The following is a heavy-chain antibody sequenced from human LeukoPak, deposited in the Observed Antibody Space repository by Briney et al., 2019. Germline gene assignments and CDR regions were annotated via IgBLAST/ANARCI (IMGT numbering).Heavy chain of an antibody. V-gene: IGHV5-51*01. Sequence: GESLKISCQGSGYSFTSYWIGWVRPMPGKGLEWMGIIYPGDSDTRYSPSFQGQVTISADKSISTAYLRWSSLKASDTAMYYCARDLDSFFDYWGQGTLVTVSS. J-gene: IGHJ4*02. CDR1: GYSFTSYW. D-gene: IGHD1-1*01. CDR2: IYPGDSDT. CDR3: ARDLDSFFDY.